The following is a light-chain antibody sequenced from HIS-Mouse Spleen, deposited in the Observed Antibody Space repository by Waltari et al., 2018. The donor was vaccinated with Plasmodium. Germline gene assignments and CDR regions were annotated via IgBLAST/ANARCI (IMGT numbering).Light chain of an antibody. CDR3: SSYAGSNNLV. CDR1: STDVGGYNN. CDR2: EVS. J-gene: IGLJ2*01. V-gene: IGLV2-8*01. Sequence: QSALTQPPSASGSPGQSVTISCTGTSTDVGGYNNVSWYHTHPGKPPNLMIYEVSKRPSGVPDRFSGSKSGNTASLTVSGLQAEDEADYYCSSYAGSNNLVFGGGTKLTVL.